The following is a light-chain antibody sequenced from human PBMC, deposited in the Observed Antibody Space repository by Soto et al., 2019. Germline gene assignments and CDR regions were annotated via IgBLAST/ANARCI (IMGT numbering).Light chain of an antibody. J-gene: IGKJ5*01. CDR3: KHSYNTPIT. Sequence: DIVMTQTPLSLSVTPGQPASSSCSSIHMLLYSDGKTYLYWYLQKPGQPPQLLIYEVSNRFSGVPDRFSGGGSGTDFTLTISGLQPEDFATYYCKHSYNTPITFGQGTRLEIK. CDR1: HMLLYSDGKTY. CDR2: EVS. V-gene: IGKV2D-29*01.